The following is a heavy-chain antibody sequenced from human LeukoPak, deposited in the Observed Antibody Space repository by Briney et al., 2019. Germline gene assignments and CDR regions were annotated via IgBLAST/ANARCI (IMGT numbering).Heavy chain of an antibody. CDR3: AHKETVDYYDSSGYYFDGYYFDY. Sequence: TLSLTCTVSGGSISSYYWSWIRQPPGKALEWLALIYWDDDKRYSPSLKSRLTITKDTSKNQVVLTMTNMDPVDTATYYCAHKETVDYYDSSGYYFDGYYFDYWGQGTLVTVSS. D-gene: IGHD3-22*01. CDR1: GGSISSYYW. V-gene: IGHV2-5*08. CDR2: IYWDDDK. J-gene: IGHJ4*02.